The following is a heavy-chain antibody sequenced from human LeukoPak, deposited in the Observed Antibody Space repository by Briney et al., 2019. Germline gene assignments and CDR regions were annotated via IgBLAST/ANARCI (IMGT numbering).Heavy chain of an antibody. Sequence: GGSLRLSCAASGFTFSSQPMSWVRQAPGKGLEWVSFTYSDNTHYSDSVKGRFTISRDNSKNTLYLQMNSLRAEDTAVYYCARRAGAYSHPYDYWGQGTLVTVSS. D-gene: IGHD4/OR15-4a*01. CDR3: ARRAGAYSHPYDY. V-gene: IGHV3-53*01. CDR1: GFTFSSQP. CDR2: TYSDNT. J-gene: IGHJ4*02.